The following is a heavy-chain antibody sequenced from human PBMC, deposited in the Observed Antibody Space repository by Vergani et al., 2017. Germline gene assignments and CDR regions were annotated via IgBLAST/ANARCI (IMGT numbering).Heavy chain of an antibody. CDR1: GYTFTGYY. CDR2: INPNSGGT. CDR3: ARVASSWYEYYYYMDV. Sequence: QVQLVQSGAEVTKPGASVKVSCKASGYTFTGYYMHWVRKAPGQGLEWMGWINPNSGGTTYAQKFQGRATMTRATSITTAYMELSRLRSDDTAVYSCARVASSWYEYYYYMDVWGKGTTVTVSS. V-gene: IGHV1-2*02. D-gene: IGHD6-13*01. J-gene: IGHJ6*03.